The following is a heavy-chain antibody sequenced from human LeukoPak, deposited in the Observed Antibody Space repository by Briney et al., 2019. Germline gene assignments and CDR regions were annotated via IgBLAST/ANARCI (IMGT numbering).Heavy chain of an antibody. Sequence: SGPTLVKPTQTLTLTCTFSGFSLSTSGVGVGWIRQPPGKALEWLALIYWNDDKRYSPSLKRRLTITKDTSKNQVVLTMTNMDPADTATYYCGRYSSGWSFDPWGQGTLVTVSS. CDR3: GRYSSGWSFDP. CDR2: IYWNDDK. D-gene: IGHD6-19*01. V-gene: IGHV2-5*01. J-gene: IGHJ5*02. CDR1: GFSLSTSGVG.